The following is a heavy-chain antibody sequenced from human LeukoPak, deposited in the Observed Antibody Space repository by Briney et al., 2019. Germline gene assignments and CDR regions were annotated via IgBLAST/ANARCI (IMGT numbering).Heavy chain of an antibody. Sequence: SETLSLTCTVSGGSVSSNTYYWNWIRQPPGKGPEWIGYIFYSGNTNYDPSLKSRVTISLDKSKNQFSLKVNSVTAADTAVYYCAKSGVSDSSCYMFLEWGQGTLGTVSS. CDR1: GGSVSSNTYY. CDR3: AKSGVSDSSCYMFLE. V-gene: IGHV4-61*01. CDR2: IFYSGNT. D-gene: IGHD3-22*01. J-gene: IGHJ4*02.